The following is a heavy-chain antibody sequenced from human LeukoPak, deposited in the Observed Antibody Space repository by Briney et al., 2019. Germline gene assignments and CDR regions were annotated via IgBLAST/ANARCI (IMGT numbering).Heavy chain of an antibody. V-gene: IGHV3-21*01. CDR1: GFTFSSYA. CDR3: ARWREAAAGNFDY. CDR2: VSSSSTYI. Sequence: GGSLRLSCAASGFTFSSYAMSWVRQAPGKGLEWVSSVSSSSTYIYYADSVKGRFTISRDNAKNSLYLQMNSLRAEDTAVYYCARWREAAAGNFDYWGQGTLVTVSS. D-gene: IGHD6-13*01. J-gene: IGHJ4*02.